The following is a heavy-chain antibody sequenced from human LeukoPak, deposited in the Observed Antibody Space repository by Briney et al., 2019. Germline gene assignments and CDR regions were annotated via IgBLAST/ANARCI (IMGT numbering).Heavy chain of an antibody. Sequence: PSETLSLTCAVYGGSFSGYYWSWIRQPPGKGLEWIGEINHSGSTNYNPSLKSRVTISVDTSKNQFSLKLSSVTAADTAVYYCARGFPPGWFDPWGQGTLVTVSS. CDR2: INHSGST. J-gene: IGHJ5*02. V-gene: IGHV4-34*01. CDR3: ARGFPPGWFDP. CDR1: GGSFSGYY.